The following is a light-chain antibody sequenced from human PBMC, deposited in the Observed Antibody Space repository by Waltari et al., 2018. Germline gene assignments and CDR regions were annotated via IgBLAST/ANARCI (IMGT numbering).Light chain of an antibody. Sequence: AIQMNQSPSSLSASVGDTVTITCRASQGIRNDLGWYQQKPGKAPRLLIYGASILQSGVPSRFSGSASGTDFTLTISSLQPEDFATYFCLQDYSYPRTFGRGTKVEFE. V-gene: IGKV1-6*01. J-gene: IGKJ1*01. CDR3: LQDYSYPRT. CDR2: GAS. CDR1: QGIRND.